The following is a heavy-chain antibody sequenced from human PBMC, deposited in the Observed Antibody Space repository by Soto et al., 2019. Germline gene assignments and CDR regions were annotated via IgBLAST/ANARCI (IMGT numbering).Heavy chain of an antibody. J-gene: IGHJ6*02. CDR3: ARDWEYYYDSSGYYYYGMDV. CDR2: IYYSGST. CDR1: GGSISSSSYY. Sequence: SSETLSLTCTVSGGSISSSSYYWGWIRQPPGKGLEWIGSIYYSGSTYYNPSLKSRVTISVDTSKNQFSLKLSSVTAADTAVYYCARDWEYYYDSSGYYYYGMDVWGQGTTVTVSS. V-gene: IGHV4-39*02. D-gene: IGHD3-22*01.